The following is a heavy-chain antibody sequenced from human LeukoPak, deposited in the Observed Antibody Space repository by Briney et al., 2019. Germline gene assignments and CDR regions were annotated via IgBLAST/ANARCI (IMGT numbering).Heavy chain of an antibody. CDR2: ISGSGGST. CDR1: GFTFSSYG. Sequence: GGTLRLSCAASGFTFSSYGMSWVRQAPGKGLEWVSAISGSGGSTYYADSVKGRFTISRDNSKNTLYLQMNSLRAEDTAVYYCAKRYSSSWYVSYYYYYMDVWGKGTTVTISS. J-gene: IGHJ6*03. V-gene: IGHV3-23*01. D-gene: IGHD6-13*01. CDR3: AKRYSSSWYVSYYYYYMDV.